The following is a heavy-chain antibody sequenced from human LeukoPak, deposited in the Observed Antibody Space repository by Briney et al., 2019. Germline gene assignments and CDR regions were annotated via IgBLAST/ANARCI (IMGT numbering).Heavy chain of an antibody. J-gene: IGHJ2*01. CDR3: ARVAPGIAVAGSNWYFDL. CDR2: INPNSGGT. D-gene: IGHD6-19*01. Sequence: GASVRVSCKTSGYTFSNYDVNWVRQAPGQGLEWMGWINPNSGGTNYAQKFQGRVTMTRDTSISTAYMELSRLRSDDTAVYYCARVAPGIAVAGSNWYFDLWGRGTLVTASS. V-gene: IGHV1-2*02. CDR1: GYTFSNYD.